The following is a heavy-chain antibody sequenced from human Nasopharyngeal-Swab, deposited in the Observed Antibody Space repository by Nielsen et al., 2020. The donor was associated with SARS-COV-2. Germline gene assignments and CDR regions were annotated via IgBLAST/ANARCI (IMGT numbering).Heavy chain of an antibody. D-gene: IGHD3-22*01. CDR1: GFSFSTYG. J-gene: IGHJ3*02. CDR2: ISYDGSNK. CDR3: AGHYYDSSGYYSGAFDI. Sequence: GESLKISCAASGFSFSTYGMHWVRQAPGKGPEWVTLISYDGSNKYYADSVKGRFTISRDNSKNTLYLQMNSLRAEDTAVYYCAGHYYDSSGYYSGAFDIWGQGTMVTVSS. V-gene: IGHV3-30*03.